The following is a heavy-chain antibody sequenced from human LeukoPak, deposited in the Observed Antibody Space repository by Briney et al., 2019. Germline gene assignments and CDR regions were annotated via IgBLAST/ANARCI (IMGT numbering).Heavy chain of an antibody. Sequence: GGSLRLSCGASGFSFRSYWMHWVRQAPGKGLVWVSRINNDGSTTANADSVKGRFTISRDNSKNTLYLQMNSLRAEDTALYYCATSTVAKYDYWGQGTLVAVSS. CDR3: ATSTVAKYDY. J-gene: IGHJ4*02. CDR1: GFSFRSYW. CDR2: INNDGSTT. D-gene: IGHD4-11*01. V-gene: IGHV3-74*01.